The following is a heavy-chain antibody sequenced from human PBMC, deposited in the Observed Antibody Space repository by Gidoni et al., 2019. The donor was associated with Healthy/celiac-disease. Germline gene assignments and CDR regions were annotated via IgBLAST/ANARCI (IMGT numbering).Heavy chain of an antibody. V-gene: IGHV3-53*01. J-gene: IGHJ6*02. CDR3: ARVGTTGTPHPLSDYYGMDV. D-gene: IGHD1-1*01. Sequence: SWVRQAPGKGLEWVSVIYSGGSTYYADSVKGRFTISRDNSKNTLYLQMNSLRAEDKAVYYCARVGTTGTPHPLSDYYGMDVWGQGTTVTVSS. CDR2: IYSGGST.